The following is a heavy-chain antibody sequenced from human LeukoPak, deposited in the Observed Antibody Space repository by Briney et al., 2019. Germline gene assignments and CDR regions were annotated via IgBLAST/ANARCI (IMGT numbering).Heavy chain of an antibody. V-gene: IGHV3-23*01. Sequence: PGGSLRLSCAASGFAFTSYAMSWVRQAPGKGLEWVSGISGSGGSTYYADSVKGRFTISRDKSKNTLFLQMNSLRAEDTAIYYCAREVYSSGSYDYWGQGTLVTVSS. CDR2: ISGSGGST. D-gene: IGHD3-22*01. J-gene: IGHJ4*02. CDR1: GFAFTSYA. CDR3: AREVYSSGSYDY.